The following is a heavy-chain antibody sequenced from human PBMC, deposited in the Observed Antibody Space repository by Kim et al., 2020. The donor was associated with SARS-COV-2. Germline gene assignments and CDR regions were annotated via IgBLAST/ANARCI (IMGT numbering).Heavy chain of an antibody. J-gene: IGHJ6*02. CDR2: ST. CDR3: ARGPYYGMAV. V-gene: IGHV4-31*02. Sequence: STDYNPSRKSRVTLSVDTSKRPFSLKLRSVTAADTAVYYCARGPYYGMAVWGQGTTVTVSS.